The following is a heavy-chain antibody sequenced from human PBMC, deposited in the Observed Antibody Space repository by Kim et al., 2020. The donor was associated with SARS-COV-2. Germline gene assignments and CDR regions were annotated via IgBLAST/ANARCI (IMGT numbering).Heavy chain of an antibody. V-gene: IGHV3-23*01. CDR3: AKQYCIGGACYSYFYYYMDD. CDR1: GFTFITYA. CDR2: ISGMGGHT. J-gene: IGHJ6*03. Sequence: GGSLRLSCAASGFTFITYAMTWVRQAPGQGLEWVATISGMGGHTYYADSVKGRFTISRDNSKNTLFLDMNSLRADDTAVFYCAKQYCIGGACYSYFYYYMDDWGRGTAVTVSS. D-gene: IGHD2-15*01.